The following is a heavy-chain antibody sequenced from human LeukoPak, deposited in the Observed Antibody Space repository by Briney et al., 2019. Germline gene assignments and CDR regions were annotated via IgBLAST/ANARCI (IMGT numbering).Heavy chain of an antibody. Sequence: GGSLRLSCAASGFTFGNFAMRWVRQVPGKGLEWVSAINSDGDGTYYADSVKGRFNITRGNSENTVYLQMNNLRAEDTALYYCAKAGTDGLTHNNYYMDVWGKGTTVTVSS. D-gene: IGHD5-24*01. V-gene: IGHV3-23*01. J-gene: IGHJ6*03. CDR3: AKAGTDGLTHNNYYMDV. CDR2: INSDGDGT. CDR1: GFTFGNFA.